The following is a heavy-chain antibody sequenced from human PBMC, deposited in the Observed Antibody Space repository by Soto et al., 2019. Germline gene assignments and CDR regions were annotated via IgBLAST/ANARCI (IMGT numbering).Heavy chain of an antibody. Sequence: EVQLVESGGGLVQPGRSLRLSCAASGFTFDDYAMHWVRQAPGKGLEWVSGISWNSGSIGYADSVKGRFTISRDNAKNPLYLQMHSLRAEDTALYYCAKGGQLLTEGGGYWGQGTLVTVSS. V-gene: IGHV3-9*01. CDR1: GFTFDDYA. CDR3: AKGGQLLTEGGGY. J-gene: IGHJ4*02. D-gene: IGHD2-2*01. CDR2: ISWNSGSI.